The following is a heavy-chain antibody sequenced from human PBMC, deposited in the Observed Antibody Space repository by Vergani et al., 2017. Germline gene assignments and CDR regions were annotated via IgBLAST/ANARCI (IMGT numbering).Heavy chain of an antibody. D-gene: IGHD2-15*01. CDR3: ANFGSSYHSPLGY. Sequence: LQLQESGPGLVKPSETLSLTCTVSGGSISSSSYYWGWIRQPPGKGLEWVSAISGSGGSTYYADSVKGRFTISRDNSKNTLYLQMNSLRAEDTAVYYCANFGSSYHSPLGYWGQGTLVTVSS. V-gene: IGHV3-23*01. CDR2: ISGSGGST. CDR1: GGSISSSSYY. J-gene: IGHJ4*02.